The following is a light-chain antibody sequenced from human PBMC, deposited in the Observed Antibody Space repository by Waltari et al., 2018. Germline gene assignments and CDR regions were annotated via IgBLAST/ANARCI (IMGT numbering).Light chain of an antibody. J-gene: IGLJ2*01. CDR2: EVN. Sequence: QSALTQPASMSGSPGPSITISCTGSNSDVGHYNLVSWYQQHPGKAPKLLLYEVNQRPSGVSSRFSGSKSGITASLTISGLQAEDEADFYCCSYAGSTTWLFGGGTRLTVL. CDR1: NSDVGHYNL. CDR3: CSYAGSTTWL. V-gene: IGLV2-23*02.